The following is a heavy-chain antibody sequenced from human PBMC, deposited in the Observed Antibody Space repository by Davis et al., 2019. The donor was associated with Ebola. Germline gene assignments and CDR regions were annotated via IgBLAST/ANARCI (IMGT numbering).Heavy chain of an antibody. D-gene: IGHD2-8*01. Sequence: GGSLRLSCAASGFTFSNAWMSWVRQAPGKGLEWVGRIKSKTDGGTTDYAAPVKGRFTISRDDSKNTLYLQMSSLRDEDTAVYYCATVRGVCTDGVCSPYWYFDLWGRGTLVTVSS. CDR3: ATVRGVCTDGVCSPYWYFDL. CDR1: GFTFSNAW. V-gene: IGHV3-15*01. CDR2: IKSKTDGGTT. J-gene: IGHJ2*01.